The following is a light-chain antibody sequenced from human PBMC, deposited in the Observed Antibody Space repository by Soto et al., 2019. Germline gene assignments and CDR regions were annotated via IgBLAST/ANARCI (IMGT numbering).Light chain of an antibody. J-gene: IGLJ3*02. CDR1: XXXIGSNY. V-gene: IGLV1-47*01. Sequence: QSVXTQPPSASXTXXXRXXXXXXXXXXXIGSNYVYWHQQLPGTAPKLLIYRNNQRPSGVPDRFSGSKSGTSASLAISGLRSEDEADYYCAAWDDSLSGVVFGGGTKLTVL. CDR3: AAWDDSLSGVV. CDR2: RNN.